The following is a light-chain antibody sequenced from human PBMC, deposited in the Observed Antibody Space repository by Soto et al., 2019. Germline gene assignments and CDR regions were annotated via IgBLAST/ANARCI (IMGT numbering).Light chain of an antibody. CDR2: DVS. Sequence: QSVLTQPASVSWSPGQSITISCTGTSSDVGGYNYVSWYQQHPGKAPNLMIYDVSNRPSGVSNRFSGSKSGNTASLTISGLQAEDEADYYCSSYTSSTPWVFGTGTKVTVL. CDR3: SSYTSSTPWV. V-gene: IGLV2-14*01. J-gene: IGLJ1*01. CDR1: SSDVGGYNY.